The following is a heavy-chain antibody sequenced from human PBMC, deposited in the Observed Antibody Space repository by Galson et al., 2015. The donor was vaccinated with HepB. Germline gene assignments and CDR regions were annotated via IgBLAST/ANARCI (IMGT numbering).Heavy chain of an antibody. CDR2: IKSKTDGGTT. D-gene: IGHD6-19*01. CDR1: GFTFSNAW. V-gene: IGHV3-15*01. J-gene: IGHJ1*01. CDR3: TTASEQWMVENTIPRYCQH. Sequence: SLRLSCAASGFTFSNAWMSWVRQAPGKGLEWVGRIKSKTDGGTTDYAAPVKGRFTISRDDSKNTLYLQMNSLKTEDTAVYYCTTASEQWMVENTIPRYCQHWGQGTLVTVSS.